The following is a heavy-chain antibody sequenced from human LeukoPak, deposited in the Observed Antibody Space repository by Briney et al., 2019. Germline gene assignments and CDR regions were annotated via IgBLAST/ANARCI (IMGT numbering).Heavy chain of an antibody. CDR1: GFTFSDYY. Sequence: GGSLRLSCAASGFTFSDYYMSWIRQAPGKGLEWVSYISSSGSTIYYADSVKGRFTISRDNAKNSLYLQMNSLRAEDTAVYYCARALRYFDWLSTSPEYNWFDPWGQGTLVTVSS. D-gene: IGHD3-9*01. J-gene: IGHJ5*02. V-gene: IGHV3-11*04. CDR2: ISSSGSTI. CDR3: ARALRYFDWLSTSPEYNWFDP.